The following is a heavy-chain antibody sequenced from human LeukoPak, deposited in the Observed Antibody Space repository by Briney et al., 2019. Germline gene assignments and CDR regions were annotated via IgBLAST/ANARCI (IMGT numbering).Heavy chain of an antibody. D-gene: IGHD1-26*01. J-gene: IGHJ4*02. CDR1: GYTFTSYY. V-gene: IGHV1-2*06. CDR3: ARVYKVGAPHY. Sequence: ASVKVSCKASGYTFTSYYMHWVRQAPGQGLEWMGRINPNSGGTNYAQKFQGRVTMTRDTSISTAYMELSRLRSDDTAVYYCARVYKVGAPHYWGQGTLVTVSS. CDR2: INPNSGGT.